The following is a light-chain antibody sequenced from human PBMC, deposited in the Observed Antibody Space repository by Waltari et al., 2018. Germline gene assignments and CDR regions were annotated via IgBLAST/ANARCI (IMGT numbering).Light chain of an antibody. J-gene: IGLJ2*01. Sequence: SYELTQPPSVSVSPGQTANITCSGDKLGDKYACWYQQKPGQSPVLVIYQDTKRPSGSPERFSGSNTGNTATLTISGTQAMDEADYYCQAWDSSTVVFGGGTKLTVL. CDR1: KLGDKY. V-gene: IGLV3-1*01. CDR2: QDT. CDR3: QAWDSSTVV.